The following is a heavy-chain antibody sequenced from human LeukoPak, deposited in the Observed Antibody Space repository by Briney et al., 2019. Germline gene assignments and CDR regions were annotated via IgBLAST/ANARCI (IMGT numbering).Heavy chain of an antibody. D-gene: IGHD3-10*01. Sequence: GGSLRLSCAASGFTFSSYGMHWVRQAPGKGLEWVAVISYDGSNKYYADSVKGRFTISRDSSKNTLYLQMNSLRAEDTAVYYCAKGGGGPPRRYYGSGTESHYGMDVWGQGTTVTVSS. J-gene: IGHJ6*02. CDR2: ISYDGSNK. CDR1: GFTFSSYG. CDR3: AKGGGGPPRRYYGSGTESHYGMDV. V-gene: IGHV3-30*18.